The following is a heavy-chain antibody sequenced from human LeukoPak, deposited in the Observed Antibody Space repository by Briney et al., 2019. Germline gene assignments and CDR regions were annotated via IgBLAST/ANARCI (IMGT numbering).Heavy chain of an antibody. D-gene: IGHD1-26*01. V-gene: IGHV4-59*08. CDR2: IYYSGST. CDR3: ARQGGSYGIDFDY. J-gene: IGHJ4*02. Sequence: PSETLSLTCTVSGGSISSYYWSWIRQPPGKGLEWIGYIYYSGSTNYNPSLKSRVTISVDTSKNQFSLKLSSVTAADTAVYYCARQGGSYGIDFDYWGQGTLVIVSS. CDR1: GGSISSYY.